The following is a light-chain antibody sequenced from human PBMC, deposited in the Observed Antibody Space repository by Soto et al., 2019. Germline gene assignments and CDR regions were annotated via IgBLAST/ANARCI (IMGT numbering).Light chain of an antibody. Sequence: VMTQSPATLSVSTGERATLSCRASQSISSNLAWYQQKPGQAPRLLMFRTSSRATGFPARFSGSGSGTDFTLTISSLEPEDFAVYYCQQRSNWPLFGQGTRLEIK. CDR3: QQRSNWPL. CDR2: RTS. CDR1: QSISSN. V-gene: IGKV3-15*01. J-gene: IGKJ5*01.